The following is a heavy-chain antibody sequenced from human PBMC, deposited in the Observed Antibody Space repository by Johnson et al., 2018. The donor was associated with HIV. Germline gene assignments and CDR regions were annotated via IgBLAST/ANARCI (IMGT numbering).Heavy chain of an antibody. J-gene: IGHJ3*02. CDR3: AREGVYSGSYSGAFDI. CDR1: GFTFSTYG. D-gene: IGHD1-26*01. Sequence: QVQLVESGGGVVQPGRSLRLSCAASGFTFSTYGMHWVRQAPGKGLEWVAVTWYDGSNKNYADSVKGRFTIARENAKNSLYLQMNSLSAEDTAVYYCAREGVYSGSYSGAFDIWGQGTMVTVSS. V-gene: IGHV3-33*01. CDR2: TWYDGSNK.